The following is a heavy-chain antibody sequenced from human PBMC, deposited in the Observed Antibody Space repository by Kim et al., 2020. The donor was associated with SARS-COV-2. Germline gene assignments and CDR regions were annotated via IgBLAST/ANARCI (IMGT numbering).Heavy chain of an antibody. Sequence: GGSLRLSCAASGFTFSSYSMNWVRQAPGKGLEWVSSISSSSSYIYYADSVKGRFTISRDNAKNSLYLQMNSLRAEDTTVYYCARSLSGSYYVLEYYFDYWGQGTLVTVSS. J-gene: IGHJ4*02. CDR1: GFTFSSYS. CDR2: ISSSSSYI. CDR3: ARSLSGSYYVLEYYFDY. V-gene: IGHV3-21*01. D-gene: IGHD1-26*01.